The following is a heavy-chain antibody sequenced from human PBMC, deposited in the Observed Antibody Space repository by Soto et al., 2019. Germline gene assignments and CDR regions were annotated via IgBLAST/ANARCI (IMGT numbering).Heavy chain of an antibody. V-gene: IGHV5-10-1*01. D-gene: IGHD1-20*01. CDR3: VRMPGITYYYYVMAF. CDR1: GYSFTSYW. J-gene: IGHJ6*02. CDR2: IDPSDSYT. Sequence: GESLKISCKGSGYSFTSYWISWVRQMPGKGLEWMGRIDPSDSYTNYSPSFQGHVTISADKSISTAYLQWSSLKASDTAMYYCVRMPGITYYYYVMAFSGQGTTVTVSS.